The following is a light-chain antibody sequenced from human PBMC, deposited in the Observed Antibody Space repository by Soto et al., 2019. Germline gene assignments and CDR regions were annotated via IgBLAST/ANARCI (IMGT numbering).Light chain of an antibody. CDR3: MQGTAWPLT. Sequence: EVVLTQSPLSLPVTIGQPATVSCRSSQSLLFFNGITYLTWFHHRPGQPPRRLISEVSNREYGVPERFSGSGSGTDFTLKISRVEAEDVGLFYCMQGTAWPLTFGGGTRVEIK. V-gene: IGKV2-30*01. CDR2: EVS. J-gene: IGKJ4*01. CDR1: QSLLFFNGITY.